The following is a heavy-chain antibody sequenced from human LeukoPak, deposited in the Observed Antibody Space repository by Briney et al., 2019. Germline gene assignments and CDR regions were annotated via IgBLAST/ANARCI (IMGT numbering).Heavy chain of an antibody. D-gene: IGHD3-22*01. V-gene: IGHV3-21*01. J-gene: IGHJ4*02. CDR1: GFTFNTYS. CDR3: ARARYYYDSSGYRFDY. CDR2: IDSSGGYM. Sequence: PGGSLRLSCEASGFTFNTYSMNWARQAPGKGLEWVSSIDSSGGYMFYADSVKGRFTISRDNAKNSLYLQMNSLRAEDTAVYYCARARYYYDSSGYRFDYWGQGTLVTVSS.